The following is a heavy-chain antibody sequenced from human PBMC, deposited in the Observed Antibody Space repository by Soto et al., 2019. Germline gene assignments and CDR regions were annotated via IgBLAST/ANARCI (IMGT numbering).Heavy chain of an antibody. Sequence: SETLSLTCAVYGGSFSGYYWSWIRQPPGKGLEWIGEINHSGSTNYNPSLKSRVTISVDTSKNQFSLKLSSVTAADTAVYYCESGTMWRANWGSIYYYGMDVWGQWTTVTVSS. J-gene: IGHJ6*02. CDR3: ESGTMWRANWGSIYYYGMDV. CDR1: GGSFSGYY. V-gene: IGHV4-34*01. D-gene: IGHD7-27*01. CDR2: INHSGST.